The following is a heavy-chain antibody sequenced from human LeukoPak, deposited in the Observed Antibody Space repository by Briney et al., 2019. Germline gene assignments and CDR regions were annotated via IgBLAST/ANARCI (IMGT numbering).Heavy chain of an antibody. V-gene: IGHV3-30*03. D-gene: IGHD3-3*01. CDR2: ISYDGSNK. J-gene: IGHJ4*02. Sequence: GRSLRLSCAASGFTFSSYGMHWVRQAPGKGLEWVAVISYDGSNKYYADSVKGRFTISRDNSKNTLYLQMNSLRAEDTAVYYCARDTYYDFWSGCLDYWGQGTLVTVSS. CDR3: ARDTYYDFWSGCLDY. CDR1: GFTFSSYG.